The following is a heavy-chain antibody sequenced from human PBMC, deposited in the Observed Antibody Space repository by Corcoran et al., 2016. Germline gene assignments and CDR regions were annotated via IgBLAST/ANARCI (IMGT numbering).Heavy chain of an antibody. D-gene: IGHD6-13*01. Sequence: QVQLVESGGGVVQPGRSLRLSCAASGFTFSSYGMHWVRQAPGKGLEWVAVISYDGSNKYYADSVKGRFTISRDNSKNTLYLQMNSLRAEDTAVYYCAKDQGIAALGGMDVWGQGTTVTVSS. J-gene: IGHJ6*02. CDR1: GFTFSSYG. V-gene: IGHV3-30*18. CDR3: AKDQGIAALGGMDV. CDR2: ISYDGSNK.